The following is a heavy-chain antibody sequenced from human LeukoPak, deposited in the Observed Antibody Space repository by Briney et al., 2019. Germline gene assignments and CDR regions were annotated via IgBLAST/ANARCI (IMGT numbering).Heavy chain of an antibody. V-gene: IGHV4-59*12. Sequence: SETLSLTCTVSDGSISSYYWSWIRQPPGKGLEWIGYISYSGSTNYNPSLKSRVTISVDKSKNQFSLKLSSVTAADTAVYYCARSSGSYSADYWGQGTLVTVSS. CDR1: DGSISSYY. CDR2: ISYSGST. D-gene: IGHD1-26*01. J-gene: IGHJ4*02. CDR3: ARSSGSYSADY.